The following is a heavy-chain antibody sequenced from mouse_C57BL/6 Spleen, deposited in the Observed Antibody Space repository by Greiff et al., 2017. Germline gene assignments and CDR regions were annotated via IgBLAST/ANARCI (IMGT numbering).Heavy chain of an antibody. CDR1: GYAFTNYL. D-gene: IGHD4-1*01. J-gene: IGHJ3*01. Sequence: VQLQQSGAELVRPGTSVKVSCKASGYAFTNYLIEWVKQRPGQGLEWIGVINPGSGGTNYNEKVKGKATLTADKSSSTAYMQLSSLTSEDSAVYFWAREGANWAFAYWGQGTLVTVSA. CDR2: INPGSGGT. CDR3: AREGANWAFAY. V-gene: IGHV1-54*01.